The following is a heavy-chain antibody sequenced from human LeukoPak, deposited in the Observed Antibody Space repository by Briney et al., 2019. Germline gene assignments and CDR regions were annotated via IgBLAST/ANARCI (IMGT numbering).Heavy chain of an antibody. CDR2: INPNSGDT. J-gene: IGHJ4*02. Sequence: GASVKVSCKASGYTFTGYYMHWVGQASGKGLEWMGWINPNSGDTKYSQKFQGRVTMTRDTSISTAYMELSRLRSDDTAVYYCATQRGSYLWGTDFDYWGQGTLVTVSS. CDR3: ATQRGSYLWGTDFDY. V-gene: IGHV1-2*02. CDR1: GYTFTGYY. D-gene: IGHD3-16*01.